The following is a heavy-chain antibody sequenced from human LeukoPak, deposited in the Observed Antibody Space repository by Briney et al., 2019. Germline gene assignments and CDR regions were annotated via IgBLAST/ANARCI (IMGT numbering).Heavy chain of an antibody. CDR2: SSGSGGST. CDR1: GFSFSSYA. CDR3: AKDPTPFYDSSGYYDY. D-gene: IGHD3-22*01. Sequence: PGGSLRLSCAASGFSFSSYAMSWVRQAPGKGLEWASASSGSGGSTYYADSVKGRFTISRDNSKNTLYLQMNSLRAEDTAVYYCAKDPTPFYDSSGYYDYWGQGTLVTVSS. J-gene: IGHJ4*02. V-gene: IGHV3-23*01.